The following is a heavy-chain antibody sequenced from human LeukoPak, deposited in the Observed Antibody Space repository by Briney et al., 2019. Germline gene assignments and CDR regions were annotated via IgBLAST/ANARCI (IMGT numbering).Heavy chain of an antibody. J-gene: IGHJ3*02. Sequence: GGSLRLSCAASGFTLSSYAMSWVRQAPGKGLEWVSAIGGSGGSTYYADSVKGRFTISRDNSKNTLYLQMNSLRAEDTAVYYCAKDLVSGWPEGAFDIWGQGTMVTVSS. CDR2: IGGSGGST. CDR1: GFTLSSYA. CDR3: AKDLVSGWPEGAFDI. V-gene: IGHV3-23*01. D-gene: IGHD6-19*01.